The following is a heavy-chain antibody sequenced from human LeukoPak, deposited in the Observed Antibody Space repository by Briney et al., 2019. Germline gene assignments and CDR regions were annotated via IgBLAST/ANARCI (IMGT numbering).Heavy chain of an antibody. CDR3: AKDRSSGWSDY. V-gene: IGHV3-30*18. CDR2: ISYDGSNK. CDR1: GFTFSSYA. Sequence: GGSLRLSCAASGFTFSSYAMSWVRQAPGKGLEWVAVISYDGSNKYYADSVKGRFTISRDNSKNTLYLQMNSLRAEDTAVYYCAKDRSSGWSDYWGQGTLVTVSS. J-gene: IGHJ4*02. D-gene: IGHD6-19*01.